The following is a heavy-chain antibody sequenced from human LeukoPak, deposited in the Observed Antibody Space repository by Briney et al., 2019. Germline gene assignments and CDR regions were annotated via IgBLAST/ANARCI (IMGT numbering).Heavy chain of an antibody. D-gene: IGHD4-23*01. V-gene: IGHV4-34*01. Sequence: SETLSLTCAVYGGSFSGYDWGWIRQPPGKGREWIGEINHSGITNYTPSFESRVTISVDASKTQFSLKLTSMTAADTAVYYCARVRFRGKDDYWGQGILVTVSS. CDR3: ARVRFRGKDDY. CDR1: GGSFSGYD. J-gene: IGHJ4*02. CDR2: INHSGIT.